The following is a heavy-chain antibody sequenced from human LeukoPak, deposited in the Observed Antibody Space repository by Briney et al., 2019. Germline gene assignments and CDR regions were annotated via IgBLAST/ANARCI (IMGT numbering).Heavy chain of an antibody. CDR1: GFTFSSYA. D-gene: IGHD3-10*01. CDR3: AKAGGYYYGSGDYDY. V-gene: IGHV3-23*01. J-gene: IGHJ4*02. CDR2: ISGSGGST. Sequence: GGSLRLFCAASGFTFSSYAMSWVRQAPGKGLEWVSAISGSGGSTYYADSVKGRFTISRDNSKNTLYLQMNSLRAEDTAVYYCAKAGGYYYGSGDYDYWGQGTLVTVSS.